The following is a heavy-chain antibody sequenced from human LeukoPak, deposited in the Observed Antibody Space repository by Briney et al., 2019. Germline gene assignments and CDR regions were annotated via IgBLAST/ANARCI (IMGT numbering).Heavy chain of an antibody. CDR3: ARVGRMGATIGYYYYYMDV. CDR2: INPSGGST. J-gene: IGHJ6*03. Sequence: ASVKVSCKASGYTFTSYYMHWVRQAPGQGLEWMGIINPSGGSTSYAQKFQGRVTMTRDMSTSTVYMELSSLRSEDTAVYYCARVGRMGATIGYYYYYMDVWGKGTTVTVSS. V-gene: IGHV1-46*01. CDR1: GYTFTSYY. D-gene: IGHD1-26*01.